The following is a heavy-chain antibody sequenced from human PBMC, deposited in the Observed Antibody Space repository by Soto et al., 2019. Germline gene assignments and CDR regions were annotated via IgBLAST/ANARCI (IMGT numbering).Heavy chain of an antibody. CDR2: ISWNSGSI. Sequence: EVQLVETGGGLVQPGRSLRLSCAASGFTFDDYAMHWVRQAPGKGLEWVSGISWNSGSIGYADSVKGRFTISRDNAKNSLYLQMNSLRAEDTALYYCAKDKACSSTSCYGGFDYWGQGTLGTVSS. D-gene: IGHD2-2*01. CDR1: GFTFDDYA. CDR3: AKDKACSSTSCYGGFDY. J-gene: IGHJ4*02. V-gene: IGHV3-9*01.